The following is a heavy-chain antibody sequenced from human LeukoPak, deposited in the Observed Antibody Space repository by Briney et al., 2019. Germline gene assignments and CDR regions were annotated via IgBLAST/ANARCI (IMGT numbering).Heavy chain of an antibody. CDR1: GFTFSNAW. J-gene: IGHJ4*02. Sequence: GGSLRLSCAASGFTFSNAWMSWVRQAPGKGLEWVGRIKSKTDGGTADYAAPVKGRFTISRDDSKNTLYLQMNSLRVEDTAVYFCAKDAAFGEILVDWGQGTLVTVSS. V-gene: IGHV3-15*01. CDR2: IKSKTDGGTA. D-gene: IGHD3-16*01. CDR3: AKDAAFGEILVD.